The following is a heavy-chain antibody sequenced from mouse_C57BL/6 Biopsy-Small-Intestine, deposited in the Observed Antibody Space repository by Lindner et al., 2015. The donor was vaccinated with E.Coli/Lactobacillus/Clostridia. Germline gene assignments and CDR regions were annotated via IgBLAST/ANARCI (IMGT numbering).Heavy chain of an antibody. J-gene: IGHJ3*01. D-gene: IGHD1-1*01. Sequence: VQLQESGAELMKPGASVKLSCKATGYTFTGYWIDWVKQRPGHGLEWIGEILPGSGSTNYNEKFKGKATFTADTSSNTAYMQLSSLTTEDSAIYYCERGRPDYYGSSWFAYWGQGTLVTVSA. V-gene: IGHV1-9*01. CDR2: ILPGSGST. CDR3: ERGRPDYYGSSWFAY. CDR1: GYTFTGYW.